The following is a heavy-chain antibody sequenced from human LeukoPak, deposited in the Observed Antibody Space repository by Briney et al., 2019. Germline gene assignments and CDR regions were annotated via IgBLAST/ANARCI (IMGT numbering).Heavy chain of an antibody. CDR3: ARGLAARRGAFDL. J-gene: IGHJ3*01. Sequence: SQTLSLTCNVSGGSISSGHYYWSWIRQPPGKGLEWIGYIYHDGSTYYNPSLQSRVTMSIDRSKNQFSLKVTSVAAADTAVYYCARGLAARRGAFDLWGQGTMVTVSS. CDR1: GGSISSGHYY. D-gene: IGHD6-6*01. V-gene: IGHV4-30-2*01. CDR2: IYHDGST.